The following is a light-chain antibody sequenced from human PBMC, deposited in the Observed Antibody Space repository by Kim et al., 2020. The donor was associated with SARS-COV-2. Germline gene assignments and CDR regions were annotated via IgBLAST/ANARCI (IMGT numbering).Light chain of an antibody. V-gene: IGKV1-16*01. CDR3: QQYKSYPIT. CDR1: RGISNY. J-gene: IGKJ5*01. CDR2: AAS. Sequence: DIQMTQSPSSLSASVGDRVTITCRASRGISNYLAWYQQKPGKVPKSLIHAASSLLDGVPSRFSGSGSGTDFTLTISSLQPEDFAIYYCQQYKSYPITFGQGTRLEIK.